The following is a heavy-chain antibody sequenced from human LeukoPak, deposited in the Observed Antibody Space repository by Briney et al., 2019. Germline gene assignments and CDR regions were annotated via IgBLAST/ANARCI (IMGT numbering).Heavy chain of an antibody. CDR2: FSRSSSYI. Sequence: GGSLRLSCAASGFTFSTYSMNWVRQAPGKGLEWVSSFSRSSSYIYYADSVKGRFTISRDNAKNSLYLQMNSLRAEDTAVYYCARDPGYCSGGGCHQNYFDYWGQGTLVTVPS. CDR3: ARDPGYCSGGGCHQNYFDY. CDR1: GFTFSTYS. D-gene: IGHD2-15*01. J-gene: IGHJ4*02. V-gene: IGHV3-21*01.